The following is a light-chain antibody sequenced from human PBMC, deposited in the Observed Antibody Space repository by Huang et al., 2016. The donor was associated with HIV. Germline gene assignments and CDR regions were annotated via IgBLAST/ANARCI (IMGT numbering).Light chain of an antibody. V-gene: IGKV4-1*01. CDR3: QQYYTVPWT. CDR1: QSLSYRSNNQNH. J-gene: IGKJ1*01. Sequence: DIVLTQSPHSLAVSLGERATINCKSSQSLSYRSNNQNHLVWYQQKPGQPPKLLMYWASTRESGVPDRFSASGSGTDFTLTISSLQAEDVAVYYCQQYYTVPWTFGQGTKVEI. CDR2: WAS.